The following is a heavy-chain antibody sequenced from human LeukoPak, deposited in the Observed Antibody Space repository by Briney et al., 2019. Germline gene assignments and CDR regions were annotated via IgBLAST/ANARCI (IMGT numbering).Heavy chain of an antibody. V-gene: IGHV3-33*06. Sequence: GGSLRLSCAASGFTFSSHNMHWVRQAPGKGLEWVAVVWYDGIKNVFADSVKGRFTLSRDNSNNTLFLQMNSLRVEDTAVYYCAKGRRSGSNYNSFDYWGQGTLVTVSS. CDR3: AKGRRSGSNYNSFDY. CDR2: VWYDGIKN. CDR1: GFTFSSHN. J-gene: IGHJ4*02. D-gene: IGHD3-10*01.